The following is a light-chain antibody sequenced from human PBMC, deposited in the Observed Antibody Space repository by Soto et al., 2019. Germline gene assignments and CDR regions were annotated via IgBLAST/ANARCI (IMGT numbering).Light chain of an antibody. V-gene: IGKV1-27*01. CDR3: QKYMNAPF. J-gene: IGKJ5*01. Sequence: DIQMTQSPSSLPASVGGRGTITCRASQDIKNYLAWYQKNAGKVPKLVIYAAYLLQSGVPSRFSGSGAGTESTLTISSLQPEDVGYYYCQKYMNAPFFGQGTRLEIK. CDR1: QDIKNY. CDR2: AAY.